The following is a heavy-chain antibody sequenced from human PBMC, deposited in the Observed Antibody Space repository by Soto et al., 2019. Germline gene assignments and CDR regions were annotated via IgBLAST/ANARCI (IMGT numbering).Heavy chain of an antibody. CDR2: IYYSGST. D-gene: IGHD6-19*01. CDR3: ASISCGYSSGCSPGWYYFDY. Sequence: SETLSLTCTVSGGSISSYYWSWIRQPPGKGLEWIGYIYYSGSTNYNPSLKSRVTISVDTSKNQFSLKLSSVTAADTAVYYCASISCGYSSGCSPGWYYFDYWGQGTLVTVS. V-gene: IGHV4-59*01. CDR1: GGSISSYY. J-gene: IGHJ4*02.